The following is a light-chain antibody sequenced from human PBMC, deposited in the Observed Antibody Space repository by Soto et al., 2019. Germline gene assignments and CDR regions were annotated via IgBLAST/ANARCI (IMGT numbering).Light chain of an antibody. CDR1: SSNIGAAYD. J-gene: IGLJ3*02. CDR2: GNN. V-gene: IGLV1-40*01. Sequence: QSVLTQPPSVSGAPGQKVTISCTRSSSNIGAAYDVHWYQHLPGTAPKLLIYGNNNRPSGVPDRFSGSKSGTSASLAITGLEAEDEADYYCQSYASSLSAWVFGGGTKLTV. CDR3: QSYASSLSAWV.